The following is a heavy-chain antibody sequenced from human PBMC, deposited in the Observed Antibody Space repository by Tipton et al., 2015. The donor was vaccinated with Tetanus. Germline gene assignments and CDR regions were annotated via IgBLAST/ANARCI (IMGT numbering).Heavy chain of an antibody. D-gene: IGHD2-15*01. CDR1: GFIFSSYG. J-gene: IGHJ4*02. Sequence: SGFIFSSYGIHWVRQAPGRGLEWVAVSWYDGTDQYYADSGKGRFTLSRDNSKNTLYLEMNSLRAEDTALYYCAREADCSGGSCFSGDFDNWGQGTQVTVSS. V-gene: IGHV3-33*01. CDR3: AREADCSGGSCFSGDFDN. CDR2: SWYDGTDQ.